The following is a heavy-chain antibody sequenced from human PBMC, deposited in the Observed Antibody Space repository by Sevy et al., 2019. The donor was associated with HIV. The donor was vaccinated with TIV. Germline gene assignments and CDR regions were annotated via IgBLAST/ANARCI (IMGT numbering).Heavy chain of an antibody. CDR1: GFTFSSDW. Sequence: GGSLRLSCGALGFTFSSDWMHWVRQAPGKGLVWVARINGDGRTTNYADSVKGRFTISRDNAKNTLYLQMNTLRVEDTAVYYCVRKSAYNSILWGQGTLVTVSS. CDR3: VRKSAYNSIL. D-gene: IGHD1-1*01. CDR2: INGDGRTT. V-gene: IGHV3-74*01. J-gene: IGHJ4*02.